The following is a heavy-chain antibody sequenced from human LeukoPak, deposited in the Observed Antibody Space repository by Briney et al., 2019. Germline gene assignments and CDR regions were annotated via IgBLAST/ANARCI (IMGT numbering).Heavy chain of an antibody. D-gene: IGHD2-15*01. J-gene: IGHJ5*02. CDR2: ISAYNGNT. Sequence: GASVKVSCKASGYTFTGYYMQWVRQAPGQGLEWMGWISAYNGNTNYAQKLQGRVTMTTDTSTSTAYMELRSLRSDDTAVYYCARGESIVVVVAATQENWFDPWGQGTLVTVSS. CDR3: ARGESIVVVVAATQENWFDP. V-gene: IGHV1-18*04. CDR1: GYTFTGYY.